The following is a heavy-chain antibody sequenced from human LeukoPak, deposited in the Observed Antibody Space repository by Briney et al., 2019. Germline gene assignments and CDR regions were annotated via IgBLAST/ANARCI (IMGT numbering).Heavy chain of an antibody. J-gene: IGHJ6*02. Sequence: GGSLRLSCAASGFTFSSYSTNWVRQAPGKGLEWVSSISSSSSYIYYADSVKGRFTISRDNAKNSLYLQMNSLRAEDTAVYYCARFECSSTSCPNYYYYYGMDVWGQGTTVTVSS. CDR3: ARFECSSTSCPNYYYYYGMDV. CDR1: GFTFSSYS. D-gene: IGHD2-2*01. V-gene: IGHV3-21*01. CDR2: ISSSSSYI.